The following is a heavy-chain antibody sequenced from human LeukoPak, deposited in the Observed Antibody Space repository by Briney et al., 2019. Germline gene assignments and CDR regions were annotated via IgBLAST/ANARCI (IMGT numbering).Heavy chain of an antibody. D-gene: IGHD6-13*01. Sequence: ASVKFSCKASGYTFTSYYMHWVLQAPGQGLEWMGIINPSGGSTSYAQKFQSRVTMTRDTSTSTVYMELSSLRSEDTAVYYCIAAAAPTFDYWGQGTLVTVSS. CDR2: INPSGGST. J-gene: IGHJ4*02. CDR3: IAAAAPTFDY. CDR1: GYTFTSYY. V-gene: IGHV1-46*01.